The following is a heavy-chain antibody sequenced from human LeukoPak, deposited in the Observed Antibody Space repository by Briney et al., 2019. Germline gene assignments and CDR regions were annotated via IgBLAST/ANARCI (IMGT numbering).Heavy chain of an antibody. Sequence: GESLKISCKGSGYSFTSNWIGWVRQMAGKGLEWMGTIYPGDSDTRYSPSFQGQVTISVDKSISTAYLQWSSLKASDTAIYYCARATSGTSTFQLWGQGTLVTVSS. J-gene: IGHJ1*01. D-gene: IGHD6-13*01. CDR3: ARATSGTSTFQL. CDR2: IYPGDSDT. CDR1: GYSFTSNW. V-gene: IGHV5-51*01.